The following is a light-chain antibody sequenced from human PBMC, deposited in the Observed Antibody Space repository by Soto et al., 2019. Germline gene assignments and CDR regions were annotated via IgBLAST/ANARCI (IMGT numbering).Light chain of an antibody. CDR2: KVT. J-gene: IGLJ1*01. Sequence: QSVLTQPASVSGSPGQSITISCTGTSXDVGGNKYVSWYQQYPGKVPKLLINKVTNRPSGVSYRFSGSKSGNTASLTISALLAEDEADYFCASSTSDSLYVIGTGTKVTVL. CDR3: ASSTSDSLYV. CDR1: SXDVGGNKY. V-gene: IGLV2-14*01.